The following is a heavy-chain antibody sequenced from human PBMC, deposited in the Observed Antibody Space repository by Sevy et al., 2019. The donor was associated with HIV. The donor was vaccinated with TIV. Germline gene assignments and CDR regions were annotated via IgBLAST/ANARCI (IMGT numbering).Heavy chain of an antibody. Sequence: GGSLRLSCAASGFAFSNYYAMHWVRQAPGKGLEWVALISYDGSDTYYADSVKGRFTVCRDNFKNTLFLQMNSLTTEDTAVYYCARPRANYVDHYFFYAMDVWGQGTTVTVSS. J-gene: IGHJ6*02. CDR1: GFAFSNYYA. V-gene: IGHV3-30-3*01. D-gene: IGHD4-17*01. CDR3: ARPRANYVDHYFFYAMDV. CDR2: ISYDGSDT.